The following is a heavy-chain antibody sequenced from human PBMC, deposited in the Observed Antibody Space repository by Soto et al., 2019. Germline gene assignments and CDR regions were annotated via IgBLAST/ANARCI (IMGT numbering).Heavy chain of an antibody. J-gene: IGHJ4*01. V-gene: IGHV6-1*01. D-gene: IGHD1-26*01. Sequence: PSRTLSLTCSITGDSISSNSAGLSWVRQSPSRGLEWLGRTYYRSKWYYEYAVSVRGRITINPDTSKNQYSLQLNSVTPEDTAVYFCARGEQYSGRIFDYWGQGTLVTLS. CDR3: ARGEQYSGRIFDY. CDR2: TYYRSKWYY. CDR1: GDSISSNSAG.